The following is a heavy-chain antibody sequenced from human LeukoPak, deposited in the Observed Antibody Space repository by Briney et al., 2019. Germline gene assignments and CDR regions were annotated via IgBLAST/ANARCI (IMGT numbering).Heavy chain of an antibody. CDR3: ATEDSGRFH. CDR2: ISSSSSPI. Sequence: GGSLRLSCAACGFSFSTYSMNWVRQDPGKGLEWLSYISSSSSPINYADSVKGRFTISRDNAKNSLYLDMNSLRDEDTAVYYCATEDSGRFHWGQGTLVTVSS. J-gene: IGHJ4*02. D-gene: IGHD6-19*01. V-gene: IGHV3-48*02. CDR1: GFSFSTYS.